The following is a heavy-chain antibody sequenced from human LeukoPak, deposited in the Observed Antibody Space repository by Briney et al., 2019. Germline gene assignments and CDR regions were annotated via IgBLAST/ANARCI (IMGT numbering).Heavy chain of an antibody. J-gene: IGHJ3*02. Sequence: ASVKVSCKASGYTFTSYSVSWVRQAPGQGLEWMGWISAYKGNTNYAQKLQGRVTMTTDTSSSTAYMDLRSLRSDDTAVYYCAREGPINYSAGTAYSEHAFDIWGQGTMVTVSS. V-gene: IGHV1-18*01. D-gene: IGHD6-13*01. CDR3: AREGPINYSAGTAYSEHAFDI. CDR2: ISAYKGNT. CDR1: GYTFTSYS.